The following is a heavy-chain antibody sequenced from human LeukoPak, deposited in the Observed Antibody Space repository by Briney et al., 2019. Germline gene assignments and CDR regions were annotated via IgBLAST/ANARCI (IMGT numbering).Heavy chain of an antibody. CDR1: GGTFSSYA. D-gene: IGHD3-9*01. Sequence: SVKVSCKASGGTFSSYAISWVRQAHGQGLEWMGGIIPIFGTANYAQKFQGRVTITADESTSTAYMELSSLRSEDTAVYYCAAPPLLTGYPYGIWGQGTMVTVSS. V-gene: IGHV1-69*01. CDR3: AAPPLLTGYPYGI. J-gene: IGHJ3*02. CDR2: IIPIFGTA.